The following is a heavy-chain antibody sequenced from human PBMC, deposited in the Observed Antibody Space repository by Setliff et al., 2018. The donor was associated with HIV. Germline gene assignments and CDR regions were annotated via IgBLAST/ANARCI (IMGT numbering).Heavy chain of an antibody. D-gene: IGHD5-18*01. V-gene: IGHV4-59*01. CDR3: ARGSRGYSYAYYYYYMDV. CDR2: VYHSGST. Sequence: PSETLSLTCTVSGDSLDNYYWTWIRQSRERRLEWVGYVYHSGSTNYNPSLKSRVTISVDTSKNQFSLKLSSVTAADTAVYYCARGSRGYSYAYYYYYMDVWGKGTTVTVSS. CDR1: GDSLDNYY. J-gene: IGHJ6*03.